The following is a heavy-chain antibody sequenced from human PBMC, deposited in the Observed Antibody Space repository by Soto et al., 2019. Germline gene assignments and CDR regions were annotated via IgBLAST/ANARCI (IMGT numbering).Heavy chain of an antibody. CDR2: IYYSGST. CDR1: GCSISSYY. V-gene: IGHV4-59*01. CDR3: ARGSPYDYVWGSYRYNWFDP. J-gene: IGHJ5*02. D-gene: IGHD3-16*02. Sequence: XETLCLTCTVAGCSISSYYWSWIRQPPGKGLDRIGYIYYSGSTNYNPSLKSRVTISVDTSKNQFSLKLSSVTAADTAVYYCARGSPYDYVWGSYRYNWFDPWGQGTLVTVSS.